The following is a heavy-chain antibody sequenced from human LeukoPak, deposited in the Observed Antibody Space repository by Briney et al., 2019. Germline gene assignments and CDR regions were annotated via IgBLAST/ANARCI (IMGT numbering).Heavy chain of an antibody. CDR3: ARLYAGAYTRLDP. Sequence: SETLSLTCTASGGSISGFHWSWIRQPPGKGLEYIGDVFYSGGTNYNSSLKSRLTISVDTSRNQFSLKLTSVTAADTAVYYCARLYAGAYTRLDPWGQGTLVAVSS. CDR1: GGSISGFH. V-gene: IGHV4-59*08. D-gene: IGHD3-16*01. CDR2: VFYSGGT. J-gene: IGHJ5*02.